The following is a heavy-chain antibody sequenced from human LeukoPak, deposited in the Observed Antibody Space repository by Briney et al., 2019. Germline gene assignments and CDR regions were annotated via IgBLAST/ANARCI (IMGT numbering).Heavy chain of an antibody. D-gene: IGHD2-15*01. Sequence: SETLSLTCAVSGYSISSGYYWGWIRQPPGKGLEWIGSIYHSGSTYYNPSLKSRVTISVDTSKNQFSLKLSSVTAADTAVYYCARGRRGGLAADNWFDPWGQGTLVTVSS. CDR1: GYSISSGYY. V-gene: IGHV4-38-2*01. CDR3: ARGRRGGLAADNWFDP. CDR2: IYHSGST. J-gene: IGHJ5*02.